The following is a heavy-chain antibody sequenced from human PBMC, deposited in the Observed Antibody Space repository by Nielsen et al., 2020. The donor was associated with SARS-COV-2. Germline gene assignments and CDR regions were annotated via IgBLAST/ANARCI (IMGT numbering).Heavy chain of an antibody. J-gene: IGHJ5*02. D-gene: IGHD3-10*01. V-gene: IGHV3-33*01. CDR2: IWYDGSNK. Sequence: GGSLRLSCAASGFTLSSYGMHWVRQAPGKGLEWVAVIWYDGSNKYYADSVKGRFTISRDNSKNTLYLQMNSLRAEDTAVYYCARDYGWFDPWGQGTLVTVSS. CDR3: ARDYGWFDP. CDR1: GFTLSSYG.